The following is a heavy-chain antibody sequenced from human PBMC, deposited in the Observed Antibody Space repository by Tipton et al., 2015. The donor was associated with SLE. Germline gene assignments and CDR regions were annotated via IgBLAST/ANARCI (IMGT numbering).Heavy chain of an antibody. Sequence: SLRLSCAASGFTFDDYAMHWVRQAPGKGLEWVSGISWNSGSIGYADSVKGRFTISRDNAKNSLYLQMNSLRAEDTAVYCCARGGRWLQFSQDYWGQGTLVTVSS. D-gene: IGHD5-24*01. CDR1: GFTFDDYA. CDR3: ARGGRWLQFSQDY. J-gene: IGHJ4*02. CDR2: ISWNSGSI. V-gene: IGHV3-9*01.